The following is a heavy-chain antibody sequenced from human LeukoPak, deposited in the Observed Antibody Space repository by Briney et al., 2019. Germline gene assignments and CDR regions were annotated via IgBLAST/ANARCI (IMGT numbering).Heavy chain of an antibody. D-gene: IGHD6-25*01. J-gene: IGHJ6*03. CDR1: GFTFSSYT. CDR2: ISIDSGRT. CDR3: ARKGIGSSGYQNMDV. Sequence: PAGSLRLSCAASGFTFSSYTMSWDRPGPGKGPEWFSTISIDSGRTYYADSVKGRFTVYRDTSKNSLYLQRISLRAEDTSVYYCARKGIGSSGYQNMDVWGKGTTVTVSS. V-gene: IGHV3-23*01.